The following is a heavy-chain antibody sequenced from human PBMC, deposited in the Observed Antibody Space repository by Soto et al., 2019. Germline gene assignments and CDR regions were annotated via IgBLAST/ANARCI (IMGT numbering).Heavy chain of an antibody. D-gene: IGHD2-15*01. CDR2: ISAYNGNT. CDR1: GYTCTIYG. V-gene: IGHV1-18*01. Sequence: ASVKVSCKASGYTCTIYGISWVLQAPGQGLEWMGWISAYNGNTNYAQKLKGRVTMTTDTSTSTAYMELRSLRSDDTAVYYCARGTWYGQNSFDPWGQGTLVTVS. J-gene: IGHJ5*02. CDR3: ARGTWYGQNSFDP.